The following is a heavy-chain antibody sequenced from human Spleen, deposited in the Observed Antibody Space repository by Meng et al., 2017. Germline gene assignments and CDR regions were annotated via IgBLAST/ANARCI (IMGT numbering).Heavy chain of an antibody. V-gene: IGHV3-74*03. CDR2: INTDASIT. CDR1: GFTFSSYN. Sequence: GESLKISCAASGFTFSSYNMHWVRQTPGEGLVWVSRINTDASITTYADSVKGRFTISRDDAKNTVYLQMNSLRAEDTAVYYCARDADWVIFDHWGQGAVGTVSS. J-gene: IGHJ4*02. D-gene: IGHD3-9*01. CDR3: ARDADWVIFDH.